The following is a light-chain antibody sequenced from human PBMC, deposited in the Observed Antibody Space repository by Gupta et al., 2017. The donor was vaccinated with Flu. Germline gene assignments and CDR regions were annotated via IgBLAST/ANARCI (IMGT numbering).Light chain of an antibody. J-gene: IGKJ1*01. V-gene: IGKV1-12*01. CDR2: AAS. Sequence: DIQMTQSPSSVSASVGDRVTITCRASQNIYNWLAWYQQKPGKAPKLLIYAASSLDSGVPSRFSGTGSETDFALTISSLQPDDFATYYCQQGYNFPRTFGQGTKVDIK. CDR3: QQGYNFPRT. CDR1: QNIYNW.